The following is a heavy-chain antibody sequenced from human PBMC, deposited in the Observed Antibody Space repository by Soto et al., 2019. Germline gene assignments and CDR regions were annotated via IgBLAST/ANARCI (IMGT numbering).Heavy chain of an antibody. CDR3: ALSSVAAAGFDY. CDR1: GYRFTSYW. D-gene: IGHD6-13*01. V-gene: IGHV5-51*01. CDR2: FYPGDSDT. Sequence: GESLKISCKGSGYRFTSYWIGWVRQMPGKGLEWMGIFYPGDSDTRYSPYFQGQVTISADKSISTAYLQWNSLKASDSAMYYCALSSVAAAGFDYWGHGTLVTVSS. J-gene: IGHJ4*01.